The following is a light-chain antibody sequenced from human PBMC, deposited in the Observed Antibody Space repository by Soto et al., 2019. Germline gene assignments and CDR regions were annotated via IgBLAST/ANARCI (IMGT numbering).Light chain of an antibody. CDR1: SSDVGDYNY. V-gene: IGLV2-14*01. CDR3: SSFTNSRTLVV. J-gene: IGLJ3*02. CDR2: EVT. Sequence: QSVLTQPASVSGSPGQSVTISCTGTSSDVGDYNYVSWYQQYPDKAPKLLIYEVTNRPSGVSNRFSGSKSGNTASLTISGLQAEDEADYYCSSFTNSRTLVVFGGGTKLTVL.